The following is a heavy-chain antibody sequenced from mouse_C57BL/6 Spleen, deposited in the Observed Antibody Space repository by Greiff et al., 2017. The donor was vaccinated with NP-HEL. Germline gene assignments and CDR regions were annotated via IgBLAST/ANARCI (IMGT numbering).Heavy chain of an antibody. CDR2: IYPGDGDT. CDR1: GYAFSSYW. J-gene: IGHJ4*01. V-gene: IGHV1-80*01. D-gene: IGHD2-3*01. Sequence: LQQSGASVKISCKASGYAFSSYWMNWVKQRPGKGLEWIGQIYPGDGDTNYNGKFKGKATLTADKSSSTAYMQLSSLTSEDSAVYFCARSGWLRDAMDYWGQGTSVTVSS. CDR3: ARSGWLRDAMDY.